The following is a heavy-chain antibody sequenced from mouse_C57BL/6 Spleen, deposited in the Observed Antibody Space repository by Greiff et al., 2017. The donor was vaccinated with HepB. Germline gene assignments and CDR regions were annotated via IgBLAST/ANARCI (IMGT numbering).Heavy chain of an antibody. Sequence: VQLQQPGAELVKPGASVKLSCKASGYTFTSYWMHWVKQRPGQGLEWIGMIHPNSGSTNYNEKFKSKATLTVDKSSSTAYMQLSSLTSEDSAVYYCARVYDYDKDYCDYWGQGTTLTVSS. CDR3: ARVYDYDKDYCDY. J-gene: IGHJ2*01. D-gene: IGHD2-4*01. CDR1: GYTFTSYW. V-gene: IGHV1-64*01. CDR2: IHPNSGST.